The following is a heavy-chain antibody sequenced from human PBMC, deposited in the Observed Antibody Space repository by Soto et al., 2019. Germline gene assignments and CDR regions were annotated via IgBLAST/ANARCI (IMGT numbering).Heavy chain of an antibody. CDR2: ISAANGYT. CDR1: GYSFTSFP. Sequence: QVQLVQSGAEVKKPGASVKVSCKASGYSFTSFPIHWVRQALGQGLECMGWISAANGYTRYSQKFQGRVTITRDTPATTAYMDLSSLTSEDTAVYYCARGGGLDDWGQGTLITVSS. V-gene: IGHV1-3*01. J-gene: IGHJ4*02. CDR3: ARGGGLDD. D-gene: IGHD3-10*01.